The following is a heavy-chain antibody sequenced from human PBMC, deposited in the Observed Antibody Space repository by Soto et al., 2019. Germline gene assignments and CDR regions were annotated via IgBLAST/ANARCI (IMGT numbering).Heavy chain of an antibody. CDR3: TRDIGGKGAY. D-gene: IGHD3-10*01. Sequence: PGGSLRLSCAASGFTFSSYWMHWVRQVPGKGLLWVSRIDEYGNTINYADSVKGRFTIFRDSARNTLYLEMNSLRAEDTALYYCTRDIGGKGAYWGPGTLVTVSS. CDR2: IDEYGNTI. J-gene: IGHJ4*02. CDR1: GFTFSSYW. V-gene: IGHV3-74*01.